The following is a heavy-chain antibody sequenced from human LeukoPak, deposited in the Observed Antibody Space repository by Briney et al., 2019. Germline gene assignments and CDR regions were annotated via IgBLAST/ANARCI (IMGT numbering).Heavy chain of an antibody. CDR2: IYYSGST. D-gene: IGHD3-9*01. V-gene: IGHV4-59*01. Sequence: PSETLSLTCTVSGGSISSYYWSWIRQPPGKGLEWIGYIYYSGSTNYNPSLKSRVTISVDTSKNQFSLKLSSVTAADTAVYYCARGGTYYDILTGSLKSLYFDYWGQGTLVTVSS. CDR3: ARGGTYYDILTGSLKSLYFDY. CDR1: GGSISSYY. J-gene: IGHJ4*02.